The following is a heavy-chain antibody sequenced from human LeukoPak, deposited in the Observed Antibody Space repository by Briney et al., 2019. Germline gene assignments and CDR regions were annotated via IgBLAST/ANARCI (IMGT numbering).Heavy chain of an antibody. D-gene: IGHD4-23*01. Sequence: PSETLSLTCTVSGDSIKSNNLYWGWIRQPPGKGLEWIGYIYYSGSTYYNPSLKSRVTISVDTSKNQFSLKLSSVTAADTAVYYCARDLLNEGNHLDYWGQGTLVTVSS. CDR3: ARDLLNEGNHLDY. CDR1: GDSIKSNNLY. V-gene: IGHV4-30-4*08. J-gene: IGHJ4*02. CDR2: IYYSGST.